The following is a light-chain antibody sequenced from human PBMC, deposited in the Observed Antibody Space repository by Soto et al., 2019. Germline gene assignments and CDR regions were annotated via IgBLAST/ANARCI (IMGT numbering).Light chain of an antibody. CDR3: QQYNSYSPT. V-gene: IGKV1-5*03. Sequence: DIQMTQSPSTLSASIGDRVTITCRASQSITGWVAWYQQKPGKAPKLLIYKASSLGSGVPSRISGSGSGTEFALNIRSLQPEDSASYCCQQYNSYSPTFGQGTRLEIK. CDR1: QSITGW. CDR2: KAS. J-gene: IGKJ2*01.